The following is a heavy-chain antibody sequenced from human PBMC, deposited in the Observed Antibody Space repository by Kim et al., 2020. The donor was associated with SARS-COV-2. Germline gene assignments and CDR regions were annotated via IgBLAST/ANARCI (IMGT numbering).Heavy chain of an antibody. CDR3: ADLGPARMTWIDY. V-gene: IGHV3-30-3*01. J-gene: IGHJ4*02. CDR1: GFTFSSHA. CDR2: ISYDGSNK. D-gene: IGHD6-6*01. Sequence: GGSLRLSCAASGFTFSSHAMHWVRQAPGKGPEWVSVISYDGSNKYYAESVKGRFTISRDNSKKTLYLQMNSLRAEDTAVYYCADLGPARMTWIDYWGQGTVVTVSS.